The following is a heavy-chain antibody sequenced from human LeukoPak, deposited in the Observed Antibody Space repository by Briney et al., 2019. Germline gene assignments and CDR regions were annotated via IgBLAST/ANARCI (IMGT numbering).Heavy chain of an antibody. CDR3: AKDLFLTIFGVPFDY. V-gene: IGHV3-30*02. CDR1: GFTFDDYA. CDR2: IRYDGSNK. J-gene: IGHJ4*02. Sequence: GGSLRLSCAASGFTFDDYAMHWVRQAPGKGLEWVAFIRYDGSNKYYADSVKGRFTISRDNSKNTLYLQMNSLRAEDTAVYYCAKDLFLTIFGVPFDYWGQGTLVAVSS. D-gene: IGHD3-3*01.